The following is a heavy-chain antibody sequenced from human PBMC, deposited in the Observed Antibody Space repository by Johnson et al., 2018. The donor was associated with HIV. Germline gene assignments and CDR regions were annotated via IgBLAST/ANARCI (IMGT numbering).Heavy chain of an antibody. Sequence: VQLVESGGGVVQPGRSLRLSCAASGFTFSSYAMHWVRQAPGKGLEWVANIKQDGSEKYYVDSLKGRFTISRDNAKNSLYLQMNSLRAEDTAVYYFATFGGGSFHAFDIWGQGTMVTVSS. V-gene: IGHV3-7*05. CDR1: GFTFSSYA. CDR3: ATFGGGSFHAFDI. J-gene: IGHJ3*02. CDR2: IKQDGSEK. D-gene: IGHD1-26*01.